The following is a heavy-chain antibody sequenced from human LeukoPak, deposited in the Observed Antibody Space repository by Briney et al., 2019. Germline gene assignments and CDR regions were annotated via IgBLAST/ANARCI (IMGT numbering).Heavy chain of an antibody. J-gene: IGHJ4*02. Sequence: PGESLRLSCVASGFGFSTHDMSWGHQTPGKGLEWVSSISGFDSGTYYTDSVRGRFTISRDTSKNTLYMQMNNLRAEDTAVYYCVKGFHFDWWGQGTLVTVSS. CDR3: VKGFHFDW. CDR2: ISGFDSGT. V-gene: IGHV3-23*01. CDR1: GFGFSTHD.